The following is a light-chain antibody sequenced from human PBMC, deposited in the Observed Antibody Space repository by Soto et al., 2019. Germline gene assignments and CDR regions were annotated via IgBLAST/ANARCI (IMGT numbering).Light chain of an antibody. CDR1: SSDVGYYNL. CDR3: FSCVRNSPHV. V-gene: IGLV2-23*02. Sequence: QSALTQPASVSGSPGQSITISCTGTSSDVGYYNLVSWYQQHPGKAPKLIIYEVSERPSGVSHRFSGSKSGNTASLTISGLQADDEADYFCFSCVRNSPHVFGIGTKLTVL. J-gene: IGLJ1*01. CDR2: EVS.